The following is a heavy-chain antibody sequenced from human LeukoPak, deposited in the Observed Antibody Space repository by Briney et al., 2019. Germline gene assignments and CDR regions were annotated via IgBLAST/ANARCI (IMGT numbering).Heavy chain of an antibody. J-gene: IGHJ2*01. V-gene: IGHV3-30*02. D-gene: IGHD5-18*01. CDR1: GFTFSSIG. Sequence: GGSLRLSCAASGFTFSSIGMHWVRQAPGKGLEWLAFIRYDGSNKYYADSMKGRLTISRDNSKNTLYLEMNSLRPEDTAMYYCAKGRATAVANWYFGLWGRGSLVTVSS. CDR3: AKGRATAVANWYFGL. CDR2: IRYDGSNK.